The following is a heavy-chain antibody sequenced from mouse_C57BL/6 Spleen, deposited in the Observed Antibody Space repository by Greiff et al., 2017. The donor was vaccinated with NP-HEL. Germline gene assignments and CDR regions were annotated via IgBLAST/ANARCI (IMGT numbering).Heavy chain of an antibody. D-gene: IGHD2-3*01. Sequence: DVKLVESGGDLVKPGGSLKLSCAASGFTFSSYGMSWVRQTPDKRLEWVATISSGGSYTYYPDSVKGRFTISRDNAKNTLYLQMSSLKSEDTAMYYCARLDGDWYFDVWGTGTTVTVSS. CDR1: GFTFSSYG. J-gene: IGHJ1*03. CDR2: ISSGGSYT. V-gene: IGHV5-6*02. CDR3: ARLDGDWYFDV.